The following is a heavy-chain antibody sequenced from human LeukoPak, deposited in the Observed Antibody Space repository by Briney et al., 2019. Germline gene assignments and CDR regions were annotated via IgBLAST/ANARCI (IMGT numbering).Heavy chain of an antibody. CDR3: ASGSNGDYDY. V-gene: IGHV3-48*03. CDR1: GFTFSSYE. D-gene: IGHD4-17*01. CDR2: ISSSGTGI. Sequence: GGSLRLSCVASGFTFSSYEMNWVRQAPGKGLEWVSYISSSGTGIYYTDSVKGRFTISRDNAKNSLYLQMNSLRAEDTAVYYCASGSNGDYDYWGQGTLVTVSS. J-gene: IGHJ4*02.